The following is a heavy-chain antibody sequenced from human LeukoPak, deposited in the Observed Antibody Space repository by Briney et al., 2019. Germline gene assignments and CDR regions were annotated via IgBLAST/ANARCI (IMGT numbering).Heavy chain of an antibody. CDR1: GFTFSSYS. V-gene: IGHV3-21*01. D-gene: IGHD1-1*01. Sequence: PGGSLRLSCAASGFTFSSYSMNWVRQAPRKGREWVSSISSGSGYIYYANSVKGRFTISRDNAKDSLYLQMNSLRAEDTAVYYCARDYKGLSEYWGQGTLVTVSS. CDR3: ARDYKGLSEY. J-gene: IGHJ4*02. CDR2: ISSGSGYI.